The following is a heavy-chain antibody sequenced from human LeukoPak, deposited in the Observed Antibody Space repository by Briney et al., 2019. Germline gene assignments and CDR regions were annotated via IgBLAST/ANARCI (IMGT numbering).Heavy chain of an antibody. CDR1: GFTFSSYS. D-gene: IGHD6-19*01. J-gene: IGHJ4*02. Sequence: KAGGSLRLSCAASGFTFSSYSMNWVRQAPGKGLEWVSSISSSSSYIYYADSVKGRFTISRDNAKNSLYLQMNSLRAEDTAVYYCARDSRKGSGTLDYWGQGTLVTVSS. V-gene: IGHV3-21*01. CDR3: ARDSRKGSGTLDY. CDR2: ISSSSSYI.